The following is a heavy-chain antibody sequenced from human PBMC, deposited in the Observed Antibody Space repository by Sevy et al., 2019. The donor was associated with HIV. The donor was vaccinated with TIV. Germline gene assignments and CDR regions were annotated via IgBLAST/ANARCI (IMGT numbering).Heavy chain of an antibody. CDR1: GFIFSSYG. Sequence: GGSLRLSCAASGFIFSSYGMHWVRQAPGKGLEWVTIISYDGRSKYNANSVKGRFTISRDNSENILYLQMNSLRTDDTAVYYCVKGGVTWELLDYWGKGTLVTVSS. D-gene: IGHD1-26*01. J-gene: IGHJ4*02. CDR2: ISYDGRSK. V-gene: IGHV3-30*18. CDR3: VKGGVTWELLDY.